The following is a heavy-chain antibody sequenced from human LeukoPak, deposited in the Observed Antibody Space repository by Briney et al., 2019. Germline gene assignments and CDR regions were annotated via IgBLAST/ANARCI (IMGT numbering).Heavy chain of an antibody. V-gene: IGHV3-21*01. CDR1: GFTFSRYS. CDR3: ARGHLYGMDV. J-gene: IGHJ6*04. CDR2: ISSSSSYI. Sequence: GGSLRLSCAACGFTFSRYSMNWVRQAPGQGLEWVSSISSSSSYIYYADSVKGRFTISRDNAKNSLYLQMNSLRAEDTAVYYRARGHLYGMDVWGKGTTVTVSS.